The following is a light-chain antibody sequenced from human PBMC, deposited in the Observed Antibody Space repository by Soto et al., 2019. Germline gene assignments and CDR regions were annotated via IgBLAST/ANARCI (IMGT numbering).Light chain of an antibody. J-gene: IGKJ1*01. V-gene: IGKV1-39*01. CDR3: QQAFSAEWT. CDR2: TSF. CDR1: QSIGTF. Sequence: IHMTQSPSSLSASVGYIVSITCRASQSIGTFLNWYQQKKGEAPNLLIHTSFTLYSGVPSRLSGTGSGTDLTLTISSLKNEDFATYFCQQAFSAEWTFGHGTKVDI.